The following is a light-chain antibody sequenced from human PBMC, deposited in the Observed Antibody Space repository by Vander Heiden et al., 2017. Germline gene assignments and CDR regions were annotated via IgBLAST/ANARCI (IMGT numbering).Light chain of an antibody. CDR3: AAWDDSLNGVV. CDR2: SNN. CDR1: SSNIGSNT. Sequence: QSVLTQPPSASGPAAQRVTITCSGSSSNIGSNTVNWYQQLPGTATNLLIYSNNQRPAGVPDRFSGSKAGTSASRATSGLQSEDEADYYWAAWDDSLNGVVFGGGTKLTVL. J-gene: IGLJ2*01. V-gene: IGLV1-44*01.